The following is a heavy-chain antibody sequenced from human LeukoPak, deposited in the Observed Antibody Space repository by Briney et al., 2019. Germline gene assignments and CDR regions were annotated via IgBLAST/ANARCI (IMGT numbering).Heavy chain of an antibody. V-gene: IGHV3-66*01. Sequence: GGSLRLSCAASGFTVSSNYMSWVRQAPGKGLEWVSVIYSGGSTYYADSVKGRFTISRDNSKNTLYLQMNSLRAEDTAVYYCAREFRFGDWTTGAFDYWGQGTLVTVSS. J-gene: IGHJ4*02. CDR3: AREFRFGDWTTGAFDY. D-gene: IGHD3-10*01. CDR2: IYSGGST. CDR1: GFTVSSNY.